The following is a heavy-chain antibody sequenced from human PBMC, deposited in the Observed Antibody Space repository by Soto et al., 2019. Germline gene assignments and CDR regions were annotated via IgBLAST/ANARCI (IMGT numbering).Heavy chain of an antibody. V-gene: IGHV3-74*03. D-gene: IGHD1-20*01. CDR2: IKPDGSRT. CDR3: ARDNNWAYDY. CDR1: GFTFSCYL. J-gene: IGHJ4*02. Sequence: GGSLRLSCAASGFTFSCYLMHWVRQAPGEGLVWVSDIKPDGSRTKDAASMKGRFTISRDNASNTLYQRMNSMRAEATAVYYCARDNNWAYDYWGRGILVTVSS.